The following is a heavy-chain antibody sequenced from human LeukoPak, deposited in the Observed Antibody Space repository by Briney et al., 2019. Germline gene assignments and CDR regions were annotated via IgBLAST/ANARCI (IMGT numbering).Heavy chain of an antibody. D-gene: IGHD2-8*01. CDR3: AKDRSLIKDVCHGDFDY. CDR2: ISGSGGST. CDR1: GVIFSSSA. Sequence: GGSLRLSCAASGVIFSSSAMRWGRQAPGKGLEWVSTISGSGGSTYYADSVKGRFTISRDNSKNTVYLQMNSLRAEDTAVYYCAKDRSLIKDVCHGDFDYWGQGTLVTVSS. J-gene: IGHJ4*02. V-gene: IGHV3-23*01.